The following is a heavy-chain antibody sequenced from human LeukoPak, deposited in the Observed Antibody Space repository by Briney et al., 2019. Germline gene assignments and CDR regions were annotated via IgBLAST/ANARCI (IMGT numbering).Heavy chain of an antibody. Sequence: PGGSLRLSCAASGFTFSNYAMSWVRQAPGKGLEWVSTISGSGGSTYYADSVKGRFTISRDNSKNTLYLQMNSLRAEDTAVYYCARHITMVRGVLDYWGQGTLVTVSS. CDR1: GFTFSNYA. V-gene: IGHV3-23*01. J-gene: IGHJ4*02. D-gene: IGHD3-10*01. CDR3: ARHITMVRGVLDY. CDR2: ISGSGGST.